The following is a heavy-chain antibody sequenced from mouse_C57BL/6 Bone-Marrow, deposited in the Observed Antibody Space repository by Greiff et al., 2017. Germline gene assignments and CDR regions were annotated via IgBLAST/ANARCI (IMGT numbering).Heavy chain of an antibody. V-gene: IGHV14-3*01. J-gene: IGHJ1*03. D-gene: IGHD1-1*01. CDR2: IDPAHGNT. CDR1: GFNIKNTY. CDR3: ALYYYGSYWYFDV. Sequence: VQLQQSVAELVRPGASVKLSCTASGFNIKNTYMHWVKQRPEQGLEWIGRIDPAHGNTTYAPKFQGKATITADTSSNTAYLQLSSLTSEDTAIYYCALYYYGSYWYFDVWGTGTTVTVSS.